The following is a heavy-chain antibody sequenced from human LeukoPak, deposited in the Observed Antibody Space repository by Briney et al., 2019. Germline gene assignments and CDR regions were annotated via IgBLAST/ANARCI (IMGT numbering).Heavy chain of an antibody. J-gene: IGHJ1*01. D-gene: IGHD4-23*01. CDR3: ARADGPTVVTPVYFQH. CDR1: GGSISSYY. V-gene: IGHV4-59*12. CDR2: IYYSGST. Sequence: SETLSLTCTVSGGSISSYYWSWIRQPSGKGLEWIGYIYYSGSTNYNPSLKSRVTISVDTSKNQFSLKLSSVTAADTAVYYCARADGPTVVTPVYFQHWGQGTLVTVSS.